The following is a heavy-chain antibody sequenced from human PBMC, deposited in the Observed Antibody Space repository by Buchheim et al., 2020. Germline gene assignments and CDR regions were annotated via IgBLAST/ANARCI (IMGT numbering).Heavy chain of an antibody. CDR3: RDGGYSSN. CDR1: GFTFSSYG. V-gene: IGHV3-30*03. D-gene: IGHD5-18*01. J-gene: IGHJ4*02. CDR2: ISYDGSDK. Sequence: QVQLVESGGGVVQPGRSLRLSCAASGFTFSSYGMHWVRQAPGKGLEWVAVISYDGSDKYYADSVKGRFTISRDNSKNTLYLQMNSLRAEDTAVYYCRDGGYSSNWGQGTL.